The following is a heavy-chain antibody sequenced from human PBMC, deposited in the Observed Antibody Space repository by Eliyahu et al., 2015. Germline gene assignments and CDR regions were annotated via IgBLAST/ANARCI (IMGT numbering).Heavy chain of an antibody. J-gene: IGHJ4*02. CDR1: GGSISSSSYY. V-gene: IGHV4-39*01. Sequence: QLQLQESGPGLVKPSETLSLTCTVSGGSISSSSYYWGWIRQPPGKGLEWIGSTHFSGGTHHNPSLKSRVTISVDTSKNQFSLKLSSVTAADTAVYYCASLGEERHDSSGYYSHYWGQGTLVTVSS. CDR3: ASLGEERHDSSGYYSHY. D-gene: IGHD3-22*01. CDR2: THFSGGT.